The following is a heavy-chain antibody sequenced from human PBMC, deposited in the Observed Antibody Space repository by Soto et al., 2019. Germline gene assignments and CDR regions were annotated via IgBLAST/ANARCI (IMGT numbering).Heavy chain of an antibody. D-gene: IGHD3-22*01. V-gene: IGHV4-34*01. J-gene: IGHJ5*02. CDR3: ARSSGYYYSYWFDP. CDR1: GGSFSGYY. Sequence: PSETLSLTCAVYGGSFSGYYWTWIRQPPGTGLEWIGEINHSGSTKYNPSLKSRVTISVDTSKNQFSLKLSSVTTADTAVYYCARSSGYYYSYWFDPWGQETLVTVSS. CDR2: INHSGST.